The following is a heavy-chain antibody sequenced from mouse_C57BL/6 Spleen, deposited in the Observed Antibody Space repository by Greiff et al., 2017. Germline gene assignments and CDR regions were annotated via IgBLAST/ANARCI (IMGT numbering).Heavy chain of an antibody. J-gene: IGHJ2*01. CDR1: GYAFSSSW. D-gene: IGHD1-1*01. Sequence: QVQLKQSGPELVKPGASVKISCKASGYAFSSSWMNWVKQRPGKGLEWIGRIYPGDGDTNYNGKFKGKATLTADKSSSTAYMQLSSLTSEDSAVYFCARGDDTTVVAPRDYWGQGTTLTVSS. V-gene: IGHV1-82*01. CDR3: ARGDDTTVVAPRDY. CDR2: IYPGDGDT.